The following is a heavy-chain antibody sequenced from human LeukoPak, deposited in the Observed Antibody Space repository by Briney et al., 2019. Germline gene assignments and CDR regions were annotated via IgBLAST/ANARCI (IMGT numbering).Heavy chain of an antibody. CDR1: GFTFSSYG. J-gene: IGHJ4*02. CDR3: ARDQTRLGYDILTGYYFPTSDEGG. V-gene: IGHV3-33*01. Sequence: GGSLRLSCAASGFTFSSYGMHWVRQAPGKGLEWVAVIWYDGSSKYYADSVKGRFTISRDNSKNTLYLQMNRLRAEDTAVYYCARDQTRLGYDILTGYYFPTSDEGGWGQGTLVTVSS. D-gene: IGHD3-9*01. CDR2: IWYDGSSK.